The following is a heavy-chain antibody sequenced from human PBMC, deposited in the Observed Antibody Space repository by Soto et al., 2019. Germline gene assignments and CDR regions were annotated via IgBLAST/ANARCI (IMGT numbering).Heavy chain of an antibody. CDR3: ARDRGVAPPVAGNTHYYYYMDV. Sequence: QDQLVQSGVEVKKPGASVKVSCKASGYSFTNYGITWVRQAPGQGFEWMGWISAYNGNTNYAQKFQGRVTLTTDAATSKAYLELRSLRSDETAVYYCARDRGVAPPVAGNTHYYYYMDVWGKGTTVTVSS. J-gene: IGHJ6*03. CDR1: GYSFTNYG. CDR2: ISAYNGNT. V-gene: IGHV1-18*01. D-gene: IGHD6-19*01.